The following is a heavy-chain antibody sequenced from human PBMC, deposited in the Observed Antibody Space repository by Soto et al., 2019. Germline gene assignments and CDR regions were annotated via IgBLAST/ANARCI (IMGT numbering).Heavy chain of an antibody. CDR1: GGTFNTYT. V-gene: IGHV1-69*08. J-gene: IGHJ4*02. Sequence: QLVQSGAEVRKPGSSVKVSCKASGGTFNTYTITWMRQAPGQGLEWMGRIAPIIDIPDYAQNFQGRVTITADKSTTTAYMELTSLRSEDTAVYYCARESSGPEYWGQGSQVIVSS. CDR2: IAPIIDIP. CDR3: ARESSGPEY. D-gene: IGHD6-19*01.